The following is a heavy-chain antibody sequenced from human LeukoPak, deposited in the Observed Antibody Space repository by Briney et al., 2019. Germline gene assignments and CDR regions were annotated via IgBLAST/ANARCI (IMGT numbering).Heavy chain of an antibody. CDR3: ARGGPMVTYYFDY. CDR2: MNPNSGNT. Sequence: ASVKVSCKASGYTFTSYDINWVRQATGQGLEWMGWMNPNSGNTGYAQKFQGRVTITADKSTSTAYMELSSLRSEDTAVYYCARGGPMVTYYFDYWGQGTLVTVSS. CDR1: GYTFTSYD. V-gene: IGHV1-8*01. J-gene: IGHJ4*02. D-gene: IGHD3-10*01.